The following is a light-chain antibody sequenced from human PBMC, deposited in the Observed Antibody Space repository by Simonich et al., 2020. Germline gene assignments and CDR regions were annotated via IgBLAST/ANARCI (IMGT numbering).Light chain of an antibody. Sequence: QSARTQPASVSGSPGQPITISCTGTSSDVVGYNYVSWYQQHPGKAPKLMIYDVSNRPAGVSNRFSGSKSGNTASLTISGLQAEDEADYYCSSYTSSSTLVFGGGTKLTVL. V-gene: IGLV2-14*03. CDR1: SSDVVGYNY. CDR2: DVS. J-gene: IGLJ2*01. CDR3: SSYTSSSTLV.